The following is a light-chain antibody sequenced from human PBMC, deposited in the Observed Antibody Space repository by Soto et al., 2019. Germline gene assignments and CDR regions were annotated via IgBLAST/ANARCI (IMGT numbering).Light chain of an antibody. J-gene: IGKJ5*01. CDR3: QQYKKWPL. Sequence: MMMTQSPSTLCVPPGERVTLSCRTSHSVNSHVAWYQQKPGQAPRLLLYGASTRATGIPVRFSGSGFGTEFTLTISSLQSEDFAVYYCQQYKKWPLFGQGTRLEI. V-gene: IGKV3-15*01. CDR2: GAS. CDR1: HSVNSH.